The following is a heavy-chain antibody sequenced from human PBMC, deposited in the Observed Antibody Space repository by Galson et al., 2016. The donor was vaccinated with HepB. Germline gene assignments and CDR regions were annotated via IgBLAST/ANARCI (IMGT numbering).Heavy chain of an antibody. J-gene: IGHJ3*02. Sequence: SVKVSCKASGHTFTNFAMNWVRQAPGQGPEWLGWIDTNTGNPTYAQGFTGRFVFSLDTSVSTAYLQVSSLKAEDTAVYFCASHYDMLTGHWAFDIWGQGTMVTVSS. CDR1: GHTFTNFA. CDR2: IDTNTGNP. CDR3: ASHYDMLTGHWAFDI. D-gene: IGHD3-9*01. V-gene: IGHV7-4-1*02.